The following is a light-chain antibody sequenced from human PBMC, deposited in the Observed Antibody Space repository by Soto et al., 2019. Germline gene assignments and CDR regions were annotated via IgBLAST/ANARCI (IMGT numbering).Light chain of an antibody. J-gene: IGLJ3*02. V-gene: IGLV1-36*01. CDR3: AAWDDSLNGVV. CDR2: SDD. CDR1: SFNIGNNA. Sequence: QTVVTQPPSMSEAPRQRVTISCSGSSFNIGNNAVSWYQQFPGKAPRLLIYSDDLLPSGVSDRFSGSKSGTSASLAISGLQSEDEDDYYCAAWDDSLNGVVFGGGTPLTVL.